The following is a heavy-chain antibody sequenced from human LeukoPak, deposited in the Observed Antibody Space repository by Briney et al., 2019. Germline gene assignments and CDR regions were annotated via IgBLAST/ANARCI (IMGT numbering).Heavy chain of an antibody. CDR1: GFTVSSNY. J-gene: IGHJ3*02. Sequence: GGSLRLSCAASGFTVSSNYMSWVRQAPGKGLEWVSVIYSGGSTYYADSVKGRFTISRDNSKNTLYLQMNSLRAEDTAVYYCARDPRDYDYVWGSYRSDAFDIWGQGTMVTVSS. CDR2: IYSGGST. D-gene: IGHD3-16*02. CDR3: ARDPRDYDYVWGSYRSDAFDI. V-gene: IGHV3-66*01.